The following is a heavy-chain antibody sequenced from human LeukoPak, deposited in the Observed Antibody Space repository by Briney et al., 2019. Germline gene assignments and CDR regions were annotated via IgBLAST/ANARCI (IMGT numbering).Heavy chain of an antibody. Sequence: GGSLRLSCAASGFTFSTYWMTWVRQAPGKGLEWVANIKEDGSEKPYVDSVKGRFTISRNNAKNSLYLQMDSLRVEDTAVYYCASGGHVDYCGQGTLVTVSS. V-gene: IGHV3-7*01. J-gene: IGHJ4*02. D-gene: IGHD3-10*01. CDR3: ASGGHVDY. CDR2: IKEDGSEK. CDR1: GFTFSTYW.